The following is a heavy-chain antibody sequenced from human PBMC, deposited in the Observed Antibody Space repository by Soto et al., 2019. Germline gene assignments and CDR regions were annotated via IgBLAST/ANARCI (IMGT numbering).Heavy chain of an antibody. CDR3: ASPSYGSGSCY. CDR1: GYTFSSYL. D-gene: IGHD3-10*01. V-gene: IGHV1-3*01. J-gene: IGHJ4*02. Sequence: QVQLVQSGAEVKKPGASVKVSCKASGYTFSSYLLHWVRQAPGQRLEWMGWINAGNGNTKYSQKFQGRVTLTRDTSASTAYMELSSLRSEDTAVYYCASPSYGSGSCYWGQGTLVTVSS. CDR2: INAGNGNT.